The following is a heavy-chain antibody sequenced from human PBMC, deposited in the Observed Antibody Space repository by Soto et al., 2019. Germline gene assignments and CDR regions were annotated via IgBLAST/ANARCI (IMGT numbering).Heavy chain of an antibody. CDR3: ATNENHNMPQEGGWFDP. CDR2: IYPGDSDT. D-gene: IGHD1-20*01. J-gene: IGHJ5*02. CDR1: GYSFTSYW. Sequence: GESLKISCKGSGYSFTSYWIGWVRQMPGKGLEWMGIIYPGDSDTRYSPSFQGQVTISADKSISTAYLQWSSLKASDTAMYYCATNENHNMPQEGGWFDPWGQGTLVTVSS. V-gene: IGHV5-51*01.